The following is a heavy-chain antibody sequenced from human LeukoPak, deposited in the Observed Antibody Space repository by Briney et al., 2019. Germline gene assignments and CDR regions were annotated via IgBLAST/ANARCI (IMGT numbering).Heavy chain of an antibody. D-gene: IGHD3-22*01. CDR1: GGSISSYY. CDR3: ARQPYDSSGYYSADYYYGLDV. V-gene: IGHV4-59*01. J-gene: IGHJ6*02. CDR2: IYYSGST. Sequence: SETLSLTCTVSGGSISSYYWSWIRQPPGRGLEWIGYIYYSGSTNYNPSLKSRVTISIDPSKNPFSLKLSSVTAADTAVYYCARQPYDSSGYYSADYYYGLDVWGQGTTVTVSS.